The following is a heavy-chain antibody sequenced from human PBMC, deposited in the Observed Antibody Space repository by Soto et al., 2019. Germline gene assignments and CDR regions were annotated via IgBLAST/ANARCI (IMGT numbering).Heavy chain of an antibody. CDR1: GFTFRDYY. CDR3: ASGCGWYFYCEY. CDR2: ISSSGSTI. Sequence: GGSLRLSCEASGFTFRDYYMSWIRQAPGKGLEWVSYISSSGSTIYYADSVKGRFTISRDNDKNSLYLQMNSLRVEDTAVYYCASGCGWYFYCEYWGKGNMVTVSA. J-gene: IGHJ4*02. V-gene: IGHV3-11*01. D-gene: IGHD6-19*01.